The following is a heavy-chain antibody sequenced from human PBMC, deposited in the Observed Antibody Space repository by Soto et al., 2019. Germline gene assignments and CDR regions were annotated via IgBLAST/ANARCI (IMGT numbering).Heavy chain of an antibody. J-gene: IGHJ4*02. CDR1: GGTFSSYA. V-gene: IGHV1-69*13. Sequence: SVKVSSKASGGTFSSYAISWVRQAPGQGLEWMGGIIPIFGTANYAQKFQGRVTITADESTSTAYMELSSLRSEDTAVYYCARDRYCSGGSCQYPYYWGQGTLVTSPQ. D-gene: IGHD2-15*01. CDR2: IIPIFGTA. CDR3: ARDRYCSGGSCQYPYY.